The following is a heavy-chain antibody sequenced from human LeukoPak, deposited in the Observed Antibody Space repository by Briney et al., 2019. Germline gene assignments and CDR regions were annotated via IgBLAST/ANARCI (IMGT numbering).Heavy chain of an antibody. CDR3: ARVRYSSSWYVDY. Sequence: GGSVNVSCKASLYIYTSYVISGVRQAPGQGGEGMGWISAYKGNPNYAQKLQGRVTMTRDKYTSTAYMEQRSLRCDDTAVYYCARVRYSSSWYVDYWGQGTRVTVSS. J-gene: IGHJ4*02. CDR1: LYIYTSYV. V-gene: IGHV1-18*04. D-gene: IGHD6-13*01. CDR2: ISAYKGNP.